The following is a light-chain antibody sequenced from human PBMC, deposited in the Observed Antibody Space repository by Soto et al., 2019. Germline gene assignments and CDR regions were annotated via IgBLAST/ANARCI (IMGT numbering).Light chain of an antibody. V-gene: IGKV3-11*01. CDR1: QSVSSY. CDR3: QLRSNWPPTWT. J-gene: IGKJ1*01. CDR2: DAS. Sequence: EIVLTQSPATLSLSPGERATLSCRASQSVSSYLAWYQQKPGQAPRLLIYDASSRATGIPARFSGSGSGTDFTPTISSLEPEDFAVYYCQLRSNWPPTWTFGQGTKVEI.